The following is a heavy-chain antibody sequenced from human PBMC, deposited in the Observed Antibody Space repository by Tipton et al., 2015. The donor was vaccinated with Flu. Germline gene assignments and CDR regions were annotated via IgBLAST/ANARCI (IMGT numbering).Heavy chain of an antibody. D-gene: IGHD5-18*01. CDR1: GFTFSDYW. V-gene: IGHV3-7*03. CDR2: IKLDGSVK. J-gene: IGHJ4*02. CDR3: ARKGLPDY. Sequence: SLRLSCAASGFTFSDYWMAWVRQAPGKGLEWVANIKLDGSVKYYVDSVKGRFTISRDNAKNSLFLQMNSLRAEDTAVYYCARKGLPDYWGQGTLVTVSS.